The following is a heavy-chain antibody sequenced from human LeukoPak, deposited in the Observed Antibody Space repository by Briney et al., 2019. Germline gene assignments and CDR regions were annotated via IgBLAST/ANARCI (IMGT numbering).Heavy chain of an antibody. J-gene: IGHJ4*02. CDR2: GSNK. Sequence: GSNKYYADSVNARFTISRDNSKNTLYLQMNSLRAEDTAVYYCAKDDSYCSSTSCCSGIMDYWGQGTLVTVSS. V-gene: IGHV3-33*06. D-gene: IGHD2-2*01. CDR3: AKDDSYCSSTSCCSGIMDY.